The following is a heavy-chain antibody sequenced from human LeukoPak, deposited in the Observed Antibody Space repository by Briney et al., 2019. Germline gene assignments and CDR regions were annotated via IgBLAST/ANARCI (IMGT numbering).Heavy chain of an antibody. CDR2: IYYSGST. CDR3: AREVATRGYFDY. V-gene: IGHV4-31*03. Sequence: TLSLTCTVSGGSISSGAYYWSWIRQHPGKGLEWIEYIYYSGSTYYNPSLKSRVTISIDTSTNQFSLRLSSVTAADTAVYYCAREVATRGYFDYWGQGTLATVSS. CDR1: GGSISSGAYY. D-gene: IGHD5-12*01. J-gene: IGHJ4*02.